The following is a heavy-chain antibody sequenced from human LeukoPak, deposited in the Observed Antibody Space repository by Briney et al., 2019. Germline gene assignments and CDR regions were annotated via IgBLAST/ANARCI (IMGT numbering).Heavy chain of an antibody. CDR3: ARVVDGSSLNYRYYYYGMDV. D-gene: IGHD6-13*01. CDR1: GGSISSGGYY. V-gene: IGHV4-31*03. CDR2: IYYSGST. J-gene: IGHJ6*02. Sequence: SETLSLTCTVSGGSISSGGYYWSWIRQHPGKGLEWIGYIYYSGSTYYNPSLKSRVTISVDTSKNQFSLKLSSVTAADTAVYYCARVVDGSSLNYRYYYYGMDVWGQGTTVTVSS.